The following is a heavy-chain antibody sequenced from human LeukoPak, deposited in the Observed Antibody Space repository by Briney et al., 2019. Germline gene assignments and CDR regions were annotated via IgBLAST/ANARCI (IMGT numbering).Heavy chain of an antibody. J-gene: IGHJ4*02. V-gene: IGHV3-23*01. CDR3: AGANRKYYFDY. CDR2: ISGSGGST. Sequence: GGSLRLSCAASGFTFSSYAMSWVRQAPGKGLEWVSAISGSGGSTYYADSVKGRFTMSRDNAKSSLFLQMNSLRDDDTAVYFCAGANRKYYFDYWGQGTLVTVSS. CDR1: GFTFSSYA. D-gene: IGHD1-26*01.